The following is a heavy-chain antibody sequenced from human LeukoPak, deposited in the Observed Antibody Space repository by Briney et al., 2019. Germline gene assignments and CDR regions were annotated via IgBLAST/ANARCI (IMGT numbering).Heavy chain of an antibody. D-gene: IGHD1-7*01. J-gene: IGHJ4*02. CDR1: GYTFTGFY. CDR3: ARGAWDYDGKDY. Sequence: ASVKASCKASGYTFTGFYIHWVRQAPGQGREWMGRINPRIGDTNSARRFQGRVTMTRDTSISTAYMDLNRLTSDDTAVYYCARGAWDYDGKDYWGQGTLVTVSS. CDR2: INPRIGDT. V-gene: IGHV1-2*06.